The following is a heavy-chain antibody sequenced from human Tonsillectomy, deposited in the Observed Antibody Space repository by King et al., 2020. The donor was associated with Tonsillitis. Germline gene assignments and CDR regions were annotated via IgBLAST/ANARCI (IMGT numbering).Heavy chain of an antibody. V-gene: IGHV4-4*02. Sequence: VQLQESGPGLVKSSGTLSLTCAVSVGYISSSYWWSWVRQPPGKGLEWIGEIYHSGSINYNPSLKSRVTISVDKSKNQFSLKLGSVTAADTAVYYCARVGNDFWSGRFYGMDVWGQGTTVTVSS. CDR3: ARVGNDFWSGRFYGMDV. CDR2: IYHSGSI. J-gene: IGHJ6*02. D-gene: IGHD3-3*01. CDR1: VGYISSSYW.